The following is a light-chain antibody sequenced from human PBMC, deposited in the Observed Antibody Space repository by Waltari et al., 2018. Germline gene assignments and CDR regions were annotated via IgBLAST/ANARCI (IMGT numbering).Light chain of an antibody. V-gene: IGKV3-20*01. J-gene: IGKJ1*01. CDR1: LSVGRS. CDR2: GAS. Sequence: EIVLTQSPGTLSLSPGARATLSCRASLSVGRSLAWYQRKPGQAPRLLIYGASNRAPGIPDRFSGSGSGTDFSLTISRLEPEDFGLYSCQHYVRLPATFGQGTKVEIK. CDR3: QHYVRLPAT.